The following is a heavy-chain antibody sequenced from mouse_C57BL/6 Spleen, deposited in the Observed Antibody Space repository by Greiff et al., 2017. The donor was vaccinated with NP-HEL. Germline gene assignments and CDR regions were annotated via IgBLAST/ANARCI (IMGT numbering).Heavy chain of an antibody. CDR3: ARPFITTVGAPSYWYFDV. CDR1: GYTFTSYW. CDR2: INPSNGGT. D-gene: IGHD1-1*01. V-gene: IGHV1-53*01. Sequence: QVQLQQPGTELVKPGASVKLSCKASGYTFTSYWMHWVKQRPGQGLEWIGNINPSNGGTNYNEKFKSKATLTVDKSSSTAYMQLSSLTSEDSAVYYWARPFITTVGAPSYWYFDVWGTGTTVTVSS. J-gene: IGHJ1*03.